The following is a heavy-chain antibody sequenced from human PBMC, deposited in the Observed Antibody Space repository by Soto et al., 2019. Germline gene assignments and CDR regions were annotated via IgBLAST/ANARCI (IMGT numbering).Heavy chain of an antibody. CDR3: ARETVSDGYSYGWYWFDP. CDR1: GGSVSSGSYY. D-gene: IGHD5-18*01. V-gene: IGHV4-61*01. CDR2: IYYSGST. Sequence: SETLSLTCTVSGGSVSSGSYYWSWIRQPPXKGLEWIGYIYYSGSTNYNPSLKSRVTISVDTSKNQFSLKLSSVTAADTAVYYCARETVSDGYSYGWYWFDPWGQGTLVTVSS. J-gene: IGHJ5*02.